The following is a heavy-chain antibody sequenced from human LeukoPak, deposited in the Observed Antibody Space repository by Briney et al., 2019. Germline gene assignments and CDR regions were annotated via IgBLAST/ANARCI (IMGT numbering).Heavy chain of an antibody. CDR2: IYTSGST. D-gene: IGHD3-22*01. CDR3: ARDRYYYDSSGYYIFDY. CDR1: GGSISGGSYY. V-gene: IGHV4-61*02. J-gene: IGHJ4*02. Sequence: SETLSLTCTVSGGSISGGSYYWSWIRQPAGKGLEWIGRIYTSGSTNYNPSLKSRVTMSVDTSKNQFSLKLSSVTAADTAVYYCARDRYYYDSSGYYIFDYWGQGTLVTVSS.